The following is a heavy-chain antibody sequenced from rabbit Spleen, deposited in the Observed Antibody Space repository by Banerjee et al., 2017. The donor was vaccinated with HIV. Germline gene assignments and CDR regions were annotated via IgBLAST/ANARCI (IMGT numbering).Heavy chain of an antibody. V-gene: IGHV1S45*01. J-gene: IGHJ4*01. CDR3: ARAWGGDSAYYDL. D-gene: IGHD7-1*01. CDR2: INAVTGKA. Sequence: QEQLVESGGGLVKPEGSLKLSCTASGFSFSNKAVMCWVRQAPGKGLEWIACINAVTGKAVYASWAKGRYTFSKTSSTTVTLQMTSLTGADTATYFCARAWGGDSAYYDLWGPGTLVTVS. CDR1: GFSFSNKAV.